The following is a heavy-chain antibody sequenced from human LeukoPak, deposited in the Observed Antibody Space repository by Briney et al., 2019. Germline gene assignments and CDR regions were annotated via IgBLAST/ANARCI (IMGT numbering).Heavy chain of an antibody. Sequence: ASVKVSCKASGYTFTGYYIHWVRQAPGQGLEWMGWINSNSGGTNYAQKFQGRVTMTRDTSISTAYMELSGLRSDDTAVYYCARVPVYNWNDGDFDYWGQGTLVTVSS. CDR3: ARVPVYNWNDGDFDY. CDR1: GYTFTGYY. D-gene: IGHD1-20*01. J-gene: IGHJ4*02. CDR2: INSNSGGT. V-gene: IGHV1-2*02.